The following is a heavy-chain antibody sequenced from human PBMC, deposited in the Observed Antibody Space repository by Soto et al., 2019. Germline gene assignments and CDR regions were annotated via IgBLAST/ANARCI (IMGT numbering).Heavy chain of an antibody. J-gene: IGHJ4*02. CDR2: ISGSGGST. CDR3: AKVKRGPIVVVVAAYFDY. Sequence: PGGSLRLSCAASGFTFSSYAMSWVRQAPGKGLEWVSAISGSGGSTYYADSVKGRFTISRDNSKNTLYLQMNSLRAEDTAVYYCAKVKRGPIVVVVAAYFDYWGQGTLVTVSS. D-gene: IGHD2-15*01. V-gene: IGHV3-23*01. CDR1: GFTFSSYA.